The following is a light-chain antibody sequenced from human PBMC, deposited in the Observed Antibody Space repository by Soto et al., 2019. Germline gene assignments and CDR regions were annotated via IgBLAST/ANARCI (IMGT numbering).Light chain of an antibody. CDR1: QSVSNNY. V-gene: IGKV3-11*01. J-gene: IGKJ5*01. Sequence: EVVLTQSPATLSLSPWESATPSCRGSQSVSNNYLAWYQQKTGQAPRLLIYDESHRATGVPARLSGSGSGTDFTLTISGLEPEDFAVYYCQKRSVWPITCGQGTRLEIK. CDR3: QKRSVWPIT. CDR2: DES.